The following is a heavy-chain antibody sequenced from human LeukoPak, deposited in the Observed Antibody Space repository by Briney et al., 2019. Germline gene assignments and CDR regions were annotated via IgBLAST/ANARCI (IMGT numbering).Heavy chain of an antibody. CDR1: GYTFTSYG. CDR3: ARERGYYSLYYYYYMDV. V-gene: IGHV1-18*01. J-gene: IGHJ6*03. D-gene: IGHD3-22*01. Sequence: GASVKVSCKASGYTFTSYGISWVRQAPGQGLEWMGWISAYNGNTNYAQKLQGRVTMTTDTSTSTAYMELRSLRSDDTAMYYCARERGYYSLYYYYYMDVWGKGTTVTVSS. CDR2: ISAYNGNT.